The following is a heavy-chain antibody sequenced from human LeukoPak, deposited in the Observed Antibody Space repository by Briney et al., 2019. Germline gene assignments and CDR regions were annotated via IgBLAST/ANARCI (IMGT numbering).Heavy chain of an antibody. J-gene: IGHJ4*02. V-gene: IGHV1-2*02. CDR2: INPNSGGT. CDR1: GYTFTGYY. CDR3: ARELGFGEPLDY. D-gene: IGHD3-10*01. Sequence: ASVKVSCKASGYTFTGYYMHWVRQAPGQGLEWMGWINPNSGGTNYAQKFQGRVTMTRDTSISTAYMELSRLRSDDTAVYYCARELGFGEPLDYWGQGTLVTVSS.